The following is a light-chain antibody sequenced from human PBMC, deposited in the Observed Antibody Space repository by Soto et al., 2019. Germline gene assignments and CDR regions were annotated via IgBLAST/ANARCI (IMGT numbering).Light chain of an antibody. CDR3: QQRSNWL. CDR1: QSVSSS. V-gene: IGKV3-11*01. J-gene: IGKJ2*01. CDR2: DAS. Sequence: EIVLTQSPDTLSLSPGERATLSCRAGQSVSSSLAWYQQKPGQAPRLLIYDASNRATGIPARFSGSGSGTDFTLTISSLEPEDFAVYICQQRSNWLFGQGTKLEIQ.